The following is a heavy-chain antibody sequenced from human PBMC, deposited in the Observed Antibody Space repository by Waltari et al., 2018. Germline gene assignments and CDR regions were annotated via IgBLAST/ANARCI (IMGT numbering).Heavy chain of an antibody. CDR1: GFTFSSYA. CDR3: ARMEQAYYYGSGSEFDY. V-gene: IGHV3-23*01. Sequence: EVQLLESGGGLVQPGGSLRLSCAASGFTFSSYAIGWVRTAPGKGREWVSAINGSGGSTYYADSVKGRFTISRDNSKNTLYLQMNSLRAEDTAVYYCARMEQAYYYGSGSEFDYWGQGTLVTVSS. J-gene: IGHJ4*02. D-gene: IGHD3-10*01. CDR2: INGSGGST.